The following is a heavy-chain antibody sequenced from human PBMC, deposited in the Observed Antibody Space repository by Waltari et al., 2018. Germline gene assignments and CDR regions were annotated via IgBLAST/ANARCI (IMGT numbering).Heavy chain of an antibody. CDR1: GFTFSSYW. CDR2: IKQDGSEK. Sequence: EVQLVESGGGLVQPGGSLRLSCAASGFTFSSYWMSWVRPAPGKGLEWVANIKQDGSEKYYVDSVKGRFTISRDNAKNSLYLQMNSLRAEDTAVYYCARGYCSGGSCWGDHDAFDIWGQGTMVTVSS. CDR3: ARGYCSGGSCWGDHDAFDI. J-gene: IGHJ3*02. D-gene: IGHD2-15*01. V-gene: IGHV3-7*01.